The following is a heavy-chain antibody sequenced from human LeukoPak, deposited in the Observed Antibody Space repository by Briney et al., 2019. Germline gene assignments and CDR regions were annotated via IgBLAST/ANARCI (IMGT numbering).Heavy chain of an antibody. CDR2: IYTSGST. Sequence: PSETLSLTCTVSGGSISSYYWSWIRQPAGKGLEWIGRIYTSGSTNYNPSLKSRVTMSVDTTKNQFSLKLSSVTAADTAVYYCARGRKLVGATRACRLDYWGQGTLVTVSS. J-gene: IGHJ4*02. CDR3: ARGRKLVGATRACRLDY. CDR1: GGSISSYY. D-gene: IGHD1-26*01. V-gene: IGHV4-4*07.